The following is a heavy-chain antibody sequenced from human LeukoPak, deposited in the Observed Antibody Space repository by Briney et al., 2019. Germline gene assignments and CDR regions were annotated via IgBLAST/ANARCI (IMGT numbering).Heavy chain of an antibody. J-gene: IGHJ4*02. D-gene: IGHD3-22*01. Sequence: GGSLRLSCAASGFTFSSYWMHWVRQAPGKGLVWVSRINSDGSSTSYADSVKGRFTISRDNAKNTLYLQMNSLRAEDTAVYYCARDHYYDSSGYYSTDYFDYWGQGTLVTVSS. V-gene: IGHV3-74*01. CDR1: GFTFSSYW. CDR3: ARDHYYDSSGYYSTDYFDY. CDR2: INSDGSST.